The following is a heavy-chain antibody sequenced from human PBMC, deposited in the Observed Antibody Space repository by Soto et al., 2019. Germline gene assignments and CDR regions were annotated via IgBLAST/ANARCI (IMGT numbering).Heavy chain of an antibody. J-gene: IGHJ4*02. CDR1: GYTFTSYD. CDR2: MNPNSGNT. Sequence: ASVKVSCKAYGYTFTSYDINWVRQATGQGLEWMGWMNPNSGNTGYAQKFQGRVTMTRNTSISTAYMELSSLRSEDTAVYYCARRIITIFGVVIFYYWGQGTLVTVSS. CDR3: ARRIITIFGVVIFYY. D-gene: IGHD3-3*01. V-gene: IGHV1-8*01.